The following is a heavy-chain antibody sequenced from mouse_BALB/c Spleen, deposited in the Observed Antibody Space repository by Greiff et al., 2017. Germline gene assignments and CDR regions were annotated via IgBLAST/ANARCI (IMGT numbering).Heavy chain of an antibody. CDR3: ARGGGYDYDDFDY. CDR2: ISYDGSN. CDR1: GYSITSGYY. J-gene: IGHJ2*01. V-gene: IGHV3-6*02. D-gene: IGHD2-4*01. Sequence: VQLKESGPGLVKPSQSLSLTCSVTGYSITSGYYWNWIRQFPGNKLEWMGYISYDGSNNYNPSLKNRISITRDTSKNQFFLKLNSVTTEDTATYYCARGGGYDYDDFDYWGQGTTLTVSS.